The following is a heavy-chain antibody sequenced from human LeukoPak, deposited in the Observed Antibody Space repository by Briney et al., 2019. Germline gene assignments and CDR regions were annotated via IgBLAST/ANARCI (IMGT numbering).Heavy chain of an antibody. CDR3: ASEAGLFLYSSGPIDAFDI. D-gene: IGHD6-25*01. V-gene: IGHV4-34*01. CDR2: INHSGST. J-gene: IGHJ3*02. CDR1: GGSFSGYY. Sequence: SETLSLTCAVYGGSFSGYYWSWIRQPPGKGLEWIGEINHSGSTNYNPSLKSRVTISVDTSKNQFSLKLSSVTAADTAVYYCASEAGLFLYSSGPIDAFDIWGQGTMVTVSS.